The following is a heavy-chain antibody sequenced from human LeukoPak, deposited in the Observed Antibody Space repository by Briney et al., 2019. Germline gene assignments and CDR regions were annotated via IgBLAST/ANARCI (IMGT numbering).Heavy chain of an antibody. Sequence: ASVKVSCKASGYTFTSYGISWVRQAPGQGLEWMGWISAYNGNTNYAQKLQGRVTMTTDTSTSTAYMELRSLRSDDTAVYYCARGGPYYYDSSGYSPLYYWGQGTLVTVSS. J-gene: IGHJ4*02. D-gene: IGHD3-22*01. CDR1: GYTFTSYG. V-gene: IGHV1-18*01. CDR3: ARGGPYYYDSSGYSPLYY. CDR2: ISAYNGNT.